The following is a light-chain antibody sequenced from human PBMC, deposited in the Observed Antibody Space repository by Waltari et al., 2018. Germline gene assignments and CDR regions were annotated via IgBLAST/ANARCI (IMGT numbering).Light chain of an antibody. CDR3: QQHYSSPLT. CDR2: WAS. Sequence: DIVMTQSPDSLAVSLGERATINCRSSQNILDNSNNKNNLTWYQQKPGQAPKLLIYWASTREAGVPARVSGSGSGTHFTLTISSLQAEDVAVYYCQQHYSSPLTFGGGTKVEL. J-gene: IGKJ4*01. CDR1: QNILDNSNNKNN. V-gene: IGKV4-1*01.